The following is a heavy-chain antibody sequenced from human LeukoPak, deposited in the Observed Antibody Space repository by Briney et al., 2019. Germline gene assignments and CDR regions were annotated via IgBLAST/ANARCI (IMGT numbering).Heavy chain of an antibody. V-gene: IGHV4-30-2*01. CDR2: IYHSGST. CDR1: GGSISSGGYS. J-gene: IGHJ4*02. Sequence: SQTLSLTCAVSGGSISSGGYSWSWIRQPPGKGLEWIGYIYHSGSTYYNPSLKSRVTISVDRSKNQFSLKLSSVTAADTAVYYCARAAILGGNPNFDYWGQGTLVTVSS. CDR3: ARAAILGGNPNFDY. D-gene: IGHD2-15*01.